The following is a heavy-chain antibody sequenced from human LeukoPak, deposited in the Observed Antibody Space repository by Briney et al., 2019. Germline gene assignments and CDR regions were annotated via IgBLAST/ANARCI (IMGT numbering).Heavy chain of an antibody. CDR1: EFTFSSYG. Sequence: GGSLRLPCAASEFTFSSYGMHWVRQAPGKGLEWVAVIWYDGSNKYYADSVKGRFTISRDNSKNTVYLQMNSLRVEDTAVYYCARDQRPGWGEYFQHWGQGTLVTVSS. D-gene: IGHD3-16*01. CDR3: ARDQRPGWGEYFQH. J-gene: IGHJ1*01. V-gene: IGHV3-33*01. CDR2: IWYDGSNK.